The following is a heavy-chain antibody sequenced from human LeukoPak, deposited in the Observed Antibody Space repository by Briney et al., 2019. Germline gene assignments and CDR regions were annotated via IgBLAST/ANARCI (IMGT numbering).Heavy chain of an antibody. V-gene: IGHV4-59*01. CDR2: IYYSGST. J-gene: IGHJ4*02. Sequence: SQTLSLTCTLAAGSITIYYSSWIRHPPGKGLEWTGYIYYSGSTNYNTSLKSESTISVATSKNQFSLKLSSGTAADTAVDYYACVREDGDPYFDYWGQGTLVTVSS. D-gene: IGHD4-17*01. CDR3: ACVREDGDPYFDY. CDR1: AGSITIYY.